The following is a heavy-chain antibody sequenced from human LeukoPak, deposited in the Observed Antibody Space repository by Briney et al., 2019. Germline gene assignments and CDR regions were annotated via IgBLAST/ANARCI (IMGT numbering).Heavy chain of an antibody. CDR2: IWYDGSNK. J-gene: IGHJ4*02. V-gene: IGHV3-33*08. CDR1: GFTFSSYS. D-gene: IGHD6-19*01. Sequence: GGSLRLSCAASGFTFSSYSMSWVRQAPGKGLEWVSVIWYDGSNKYYADSVKRRFTISRDNSKNTLYLQMNSLKAEDTAVYYCARDHSSGWYSDYFDYWGQGTLVTVSS. CDR3: ARDHSSGWYSDYFDY.